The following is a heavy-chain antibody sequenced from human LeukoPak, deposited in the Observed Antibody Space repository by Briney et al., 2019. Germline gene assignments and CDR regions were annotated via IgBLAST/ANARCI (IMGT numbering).Heavy chain of an antibody. V-gene: IGHV1-69*04. CDR1: GGTFSSYA. Sequence: ASVKVSCKASGGTFSSYAISWVRQAPGQGLEWMGRIIPIFGIANYAQKFQGRVTITADKSTSTAYMELSSLRSEDTAVYYCGRRSGSGYDYGFDYWGQGTLVTVSS. CDR3: GRRSGSGYDYGFDY. D-gene: IGHD5-12*01. CDR2: IIPIFGIA. J-gene: IGHJ4*02.